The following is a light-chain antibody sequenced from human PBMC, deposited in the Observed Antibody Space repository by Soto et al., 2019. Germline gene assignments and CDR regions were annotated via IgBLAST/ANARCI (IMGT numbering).Light chain of an antibody. J-gene: IGKJ2*01. V-gene: IGKV3-20*01. Sequence: EIVLTQSPGTLSLSPEERATLSCRARQSVSSSCLAWYQQKPGQAPRLLIYVASSRATGIPDRFSGSGSATDFTLTISRLEHEDFAVYYCQQYGSSPYTFGQGTKLEIK. CDR1: QSVSSSC. CDR3: QQYGSSPYT. CDR2: VAS.